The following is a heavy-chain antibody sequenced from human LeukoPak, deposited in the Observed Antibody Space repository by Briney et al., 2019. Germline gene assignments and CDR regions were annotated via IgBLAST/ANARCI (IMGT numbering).Heavy chain of an antibody. Sequence: PGGSLRLSCAASGFTFSSYSMNWVRQAPGKGLEWVSSISSSSSYIYYADSVKGRFTISRDNAKNSLYLQMNSLRAEDTAVYYCARVLCGGDCYFDHWGQGTLVTVSS. D-gene: IGHD2-21*02. CDR3: ARVLCGGDCYFDH. CDR2: ISSSSSYI. V-gene: IGHV3-21*01. J-gene: IGHJ4*02. CDR1: GFTFSSYS.